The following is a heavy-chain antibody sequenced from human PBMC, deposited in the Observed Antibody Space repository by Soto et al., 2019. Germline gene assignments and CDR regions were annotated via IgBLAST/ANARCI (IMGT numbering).Heavy chain of an antibody. Sequence: QVQLQESGPGLVKPSETLSLTCTVSGGSISSYYWSWIRQPPGKGLEWIGYIYYSGSTNNTPSHKGHVTISVDPSKNQCSLKLGSVTAADTAVYYCARDTSSYSSSFYPGDYYYGMDVWGQGTTVTVSS. J-gene: IGHJ6*02. V-gene: IGHV4-59*01. CDR3: ARDTSSYSSSFYPGDYYYGMDV. CDR2: IYYSGST. D-gene: IGHD6-13*01. CDR1: GGSISSYY.